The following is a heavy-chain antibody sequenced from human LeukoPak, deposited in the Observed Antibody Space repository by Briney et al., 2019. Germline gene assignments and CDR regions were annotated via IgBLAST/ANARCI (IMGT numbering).Heavy chain of an antibody. CDR1: GGSFSGYY. Sequence: SETLSLTCAVYGGSFSGYYWSWIRQPPGKGLEWIGYILTSGSTNYNPSLKSRLTISVDTSTNQFTLKLSSVTAADTAVYYCARVRVSGSYLYYSDYWGQGTLVTVSS. CDR3: ARVRVSGSYLYYSDY. J-gene: IGHJ4*02. CDR2: ILTSGST. D-gene: IGHD1-26*01. V-gene: IGHV4-4*09.